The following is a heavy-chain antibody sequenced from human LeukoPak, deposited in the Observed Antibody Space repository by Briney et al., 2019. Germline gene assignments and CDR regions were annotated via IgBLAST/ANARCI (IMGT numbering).Heavy chain of an antibody. V-gene: IGHV3-9*03. CDR1: GFTFDDYA. CDR2: ISWNSGSI. J-gene: IGHJ3*02. D-gene: IGHD3-22*01. CDR3: AKGKFYYDSSGYPNDAFDI. Sequence: PGGSLRLSCAASGFTFDDYAMHWVRQAPGKGLEWVSGISWNSGSIGYADSVKGRFTISRDNAKNSLYLQMNSLRAEDMALYYCAKGKFYYDSSGYPNDAFDIWGQGTMVTVSS.